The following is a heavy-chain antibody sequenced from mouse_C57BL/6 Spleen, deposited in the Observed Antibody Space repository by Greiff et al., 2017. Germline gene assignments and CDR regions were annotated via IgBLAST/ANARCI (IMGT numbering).Heavy chain of an antibody. CDR1: GFSLTSYG. Sequence: VQRVESGPGLVAPSQSLSITCTVSGFSLTSYGVSWVRQPPGKGLEWLGVIWGDGSTHYHSAPISRLSISKDNSKSQVFLKLNSLQTDDTATYYCANYGNDYAMDYWGQGTSVTVSS. D-gene: IGHD2-1*01. CDR3: ANYGNDYAMDY. J-gene: IGHJ4*01. V-gene: IGHV2-3*01. CDR2: IWGDGST.